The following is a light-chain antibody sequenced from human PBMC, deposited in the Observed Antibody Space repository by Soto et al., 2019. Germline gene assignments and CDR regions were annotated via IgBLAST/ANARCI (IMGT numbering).Light chain of an antibody. J-gene: IGLJ2*01. Sequence: QSVLTQPPSVSEAPRQRVTISCSGRSSNIGNNAVNWYQQLPGKAPKLLIYHDNLLPSGVSDRFSGSKSGTSATLAISGLQSEDEADYYCAVWDDSLDAEVFGAGTKLTVL. V-gene: IGLV1-36*01. CDR3: AVWDDSLDAEV. CDR1: SSNIGNNA. CDR2: HDN.